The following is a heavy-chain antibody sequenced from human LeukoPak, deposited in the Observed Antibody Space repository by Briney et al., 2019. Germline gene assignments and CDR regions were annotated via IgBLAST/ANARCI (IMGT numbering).Heavy chain of an antibody. V-gene: IGHV1-46*01. CDR3: ARRLSGFPPDY. CDR2: INPSGGST. J-gene: IGHJ4*02. Sequence: ASVKVSCKASGYTFTSYYMHWVRQAPGQGLEWMGIINPSGGSTSYAQKSQGRVTMTRDTSTSTVYMELSSLRSEDTAVYYCARRLSGFPPDYWGQGTLVTVSS. CDR1: GYTFTSYY. D-gene: IGHD3-9*01.